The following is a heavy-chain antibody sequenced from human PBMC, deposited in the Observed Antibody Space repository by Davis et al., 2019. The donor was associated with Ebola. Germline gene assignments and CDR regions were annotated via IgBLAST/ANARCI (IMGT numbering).Heavy chain of an antibody. Sequence: GESLKISCAASGFTFSSYAMHWVRQAPEKGLEWVSLIYADGSTYYADSVKGRFTISRDNSKNTLYLQMNSLRAEDTAVYYCARRAEGDWGQGTLVTVSS. CDR1: GFTFSSYA. V-gene: IGHV3-66*04. J-gene: IGHJ4*02. CDR2: IYADGST. CDR3: ARRAEGD. D-gene: IGHD1-14*01.